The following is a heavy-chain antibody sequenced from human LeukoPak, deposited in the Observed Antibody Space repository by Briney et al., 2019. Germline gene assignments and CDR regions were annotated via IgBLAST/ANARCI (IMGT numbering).Heavy chain of an antibody. CDR3: AARITIFGVVIPTGAFDI. CDR2: IRYDGSNK. CDR1: GFTFSSYG. V-gene: IGHV3-30*02. D-gene: IGHD3-3*01. Sequence: PGGSLRLSCAASGFTFSSYGMHWVRQAPGKGLEWVAFIRYDGSNKYYADSVKGRFTISRDNSKNTLYLQMNSLRAEDTAVYYCAARITIFGVVIPTGAFDIWGQGTMVTVSS. J-gene: IGHJ3*02.